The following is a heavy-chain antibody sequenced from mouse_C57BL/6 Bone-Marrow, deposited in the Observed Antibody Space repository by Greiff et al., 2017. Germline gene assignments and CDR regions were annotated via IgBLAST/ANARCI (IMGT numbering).Heavy chain of an antibody. Sequence: EVKLVESGGDLVKPGGSLKLSCAASGFTFSSYGMSWVRQTPDKRLEWVATISSGGSYTYYPDSVKGRFTISRDNAKNTLYLQMSSLKSEDTAMYYCARRVYYGFAYWGQGTLVTVSA. J-gene: IGHJ3*01. CDR2: ISSGGSYT. V-gene: IGHV5-6*02. D-gene: IGHD1-1*01. CDR1: GFTFSSYG. CDR3: ARRVYYGFAY.